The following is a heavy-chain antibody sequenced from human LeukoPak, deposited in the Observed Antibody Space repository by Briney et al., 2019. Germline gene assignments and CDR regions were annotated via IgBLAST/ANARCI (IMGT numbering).Heavy chain of an antibody. CDR2: IYTSGST. D-gene: IGHD6-6*01. J-gene: IGHJ6*03. CDR1: GGSISSYY. Sequence: SETLSLTCTVSGGSISSYYWSWIRQPAGKGLEWIGRIYTSGSTNYNPSLKSRVTMSVDTPKNQFSLKLSSVTAADTAVYYCAREGLSSSSFYYYYMDVWGKGTTVTVSS. CDR3: AREGLSSSSFYYYYMDV. V-gene: IGHV4-4*07.